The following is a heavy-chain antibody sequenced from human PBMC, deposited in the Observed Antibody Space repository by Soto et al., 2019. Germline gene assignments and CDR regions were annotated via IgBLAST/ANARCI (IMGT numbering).Heavy chain of an antibody. J-gene: IGHJ5*02. D-gene: IGHD1-1*01. CDR1: GYAFTAYY. CDR2: INPNSGST. V-gene: IGHV1-2*02. CDR3: AKPHTTHLSCYFGP. Sequence: ASVKVSCKASGYAFTAYYLHWLRQAPGQGLEWMGGINPNSGSTKYEQKFQGRVTMTRDTSISTAYLELNSLRSDDTAVYYCAKPHTTHLSCYFGPWGQGTPVTVSS.